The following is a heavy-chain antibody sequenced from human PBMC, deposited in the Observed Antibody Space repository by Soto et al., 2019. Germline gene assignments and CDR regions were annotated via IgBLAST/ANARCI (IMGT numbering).Heavy chain of an antibody. Sequence: QLQLQESGPGLVTPSETLSLTCTVSGGSISSSSYYWGWIRQPPGEGLEWIGTIYYSGSTYYNPSLKSRVTISVDTSNNQFSLKLSSMTASDTAVYYCARHFRRGPIVKGMDVWGQGTTVTVSS. J-gene: IGHJ6*02. CDR3: ARHFRRGPIVKGMDV. V-gene: IGHV4-39*01. CDR1: GGSISSSSYY. D-gene: IGHD2-21*01. CDR2: IYYSGST.